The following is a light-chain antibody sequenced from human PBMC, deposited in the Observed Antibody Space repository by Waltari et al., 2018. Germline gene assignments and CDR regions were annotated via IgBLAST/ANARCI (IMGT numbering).Light chain of an antibody. J-gene: IGLJ3*02. CDR1: DLPKKY. V-gene: IGLV3-10*01. Sequence: SYELTQPPSVSVSPGQTARITRSGDDLPKKYAYWYQQKPGQAPVGVIYEDTKRPSGIPERFSGSNSGTMATFTISGAQVEDEADYYCYSTDSSGNHRVFGRGTKLTVL. CDR3: YSTDSSGNHRV. CDR2: EDT.